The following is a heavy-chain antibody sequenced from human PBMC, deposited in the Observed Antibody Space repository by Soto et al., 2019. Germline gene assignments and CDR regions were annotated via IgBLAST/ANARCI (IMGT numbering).Heavy chain of an antibody. Sequence: PGGSLRLSCAASGFTFSRYSMNWVRQAPGKGLEWASYISSSRNSIYYVDSVKGRFTISRDNAKNSLYLQMNSLRAEDTAVYYCARGFDFWSGYYKVWSAFDIWGQGTMVPVSS. J-gene: IGHJ3*02. V-gene: IGHV3-48*04. CDR3: ARGFDFWSGYYKVWSAFDI. CDR2: ISSSRNSI. CDR1: GFTFSRYS. D-gene: IGHD3-3*01.